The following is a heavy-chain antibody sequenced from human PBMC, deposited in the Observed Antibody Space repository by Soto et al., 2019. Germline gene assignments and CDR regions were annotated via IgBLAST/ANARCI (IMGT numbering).Heavy chain of an antibody. V-gene: IGHV3-30*18. CDR2: ISYDGSNK. CDR3: AKDLGLYYFDY. J-gene: IGHJ4*02. CDR1: GFTFSSYG. D-gene: IGHD3-16*01. Sequence: LRLSCAASGFTFSSYGMHWVRQAPGKGLEWVAVISYDGSNKYYADSVKGRFTISRDNSKNTLYLQMNSLRAEDTAVYYCAKDLGLYYFDYWGQGTLVTVSS.